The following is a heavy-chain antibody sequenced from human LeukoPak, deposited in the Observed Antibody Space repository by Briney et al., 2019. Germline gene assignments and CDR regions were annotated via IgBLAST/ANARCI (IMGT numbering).Heavy chain of an antibody. D-gene: IGHD6-25*01. J-gene: IGHJ2*01. CDR1: GVPISSYY. CDR2: IYYSGST. CDR3: ARQGGGFWYFDL. V-gene: IGHV4-59*08. Sequence: PGEPLSLPCTVSGVPISSYYWSWLRQPPGKGLEWVGYIYYSGSTNYNPYLKSRVTISVDTSKNQYSLKLSTVTASNTAEYYCARQGGGFWYFDLWGRGTLVTVSS.